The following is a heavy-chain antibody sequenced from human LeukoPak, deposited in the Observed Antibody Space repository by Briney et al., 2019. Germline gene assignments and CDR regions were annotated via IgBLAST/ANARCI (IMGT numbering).Heavy chain of an antibody. CDR2: IYTSGTT. CDR1: GGSISSGTYY. J-gene: IGHJ4*02. V-gene: IGHV4-61*02. Sequence: SETLSLTCSVSGGSISSGTYYWSWIRQPAGKGLEWIGRIYTSGTTNYNPSLKSRVSISADTSKNQFSLRLTSVTAADTAVYYCARGGDAASFDYWGQGTLVTVSS. D-gene: IGHD5-12*01. CDR3: ARGGDAASFDY.